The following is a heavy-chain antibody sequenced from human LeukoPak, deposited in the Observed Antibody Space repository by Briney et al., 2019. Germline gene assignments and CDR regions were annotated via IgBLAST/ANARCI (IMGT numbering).Heavy chain of an antibody. CDR2: IYSGGST. CDR3: ARAAKTRCDGNAFDI. J-gene: IGHJ3*02. CDR1: GFTVSSNY. D-gene: IGHD1-26*01. V-gene: IGHV3-66*01. Sequence: GGSLRLSCAASGFTVSSNYMSWVRQAPGKGLEWVSVIYSGGSTYYADSVKGRFTISRDNSKNTLYLQMDSLRAEDTAVYYCARAAKTRCDGNAFDIWGQGTMVTVSS.